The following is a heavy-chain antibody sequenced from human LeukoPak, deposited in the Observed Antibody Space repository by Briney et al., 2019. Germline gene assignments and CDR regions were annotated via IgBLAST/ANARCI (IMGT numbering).Heavy chain of an antibody. CDR2: IVGSGAST. CDR3: AKVGTSGSSGWYEDY. J-gene: IGHJ4*02. D-gene: IGHD6-19*01. Sequence: PGGSLRLSCAAYGFTFSSYPMSWVRPAQGKGLVWVSGIVGSGASTYYADSVKGRFTISRDNSKNNLYLQMNSLRAEDTAVYYCAKVGTSGSSGWYEDYWGQGTLVTVSS. CDR1: GFTFSSYP. V-gene: IGHV3-23*01.